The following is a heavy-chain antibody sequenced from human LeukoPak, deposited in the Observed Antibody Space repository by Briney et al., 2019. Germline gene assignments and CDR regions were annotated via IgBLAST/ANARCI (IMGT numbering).Heavy chain of an antibody. CDR1: GFTFSSYP. CDR2: ITSTGGNT. D-gene: IGHD6-13*01. Sequence: GGSLILSCAASGFTFSSYPMSWVRQAPGKGLEWVSSITSTGGNTFYADSVKGRFTISRDNSKSTLYLQMNSLRVDDTAVYYCGVYSSSWHDYWGQGTLVTVSS. CDR3: GVYSSSWHDY. J-gene: IGHJ4*02. V-gene: IGHV3-23*01.